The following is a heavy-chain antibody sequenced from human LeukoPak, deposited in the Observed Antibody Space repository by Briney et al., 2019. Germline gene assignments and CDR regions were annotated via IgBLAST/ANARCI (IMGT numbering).Heavy chain of an antibody. Sequence: GASVKVSCKAAGYTLTGYYMHWVRQAPGQGLEWMGWINPNSGGTSYAQKFQGRVTMTRDTSISTTYMELSRLRSDDTAVYYCARGRCSSRSCYLFDYWAREPWSPSPQ. V-gene: IGHV1-2*02. CDR2: INPNSGGT. D-gene: IGHD2-2*01. J-gene: IGHJ4*02. CDR3: ARGRCSSRSCYLFDY. CDR1: GYTLTGYY.